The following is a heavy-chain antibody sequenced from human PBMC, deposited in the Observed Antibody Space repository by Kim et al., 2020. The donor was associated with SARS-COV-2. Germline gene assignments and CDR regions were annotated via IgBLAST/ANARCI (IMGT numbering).Heavy chain of an antibody. CDR1: GGSISSSSYY. Sequence: SETLSLTCTVSGGSISSSSYYWGWIRQPPGKGLEWIGSIYYSGSTYYNPSLKSRVTISVDTSKNQFSLKLSSVTAADTAVYYCARDKPPVGSPPYGMDA. CDR2: IYYSGST. D-gene: IGHD3-10*01. V-gene: IGHV4-39*07. CDR3: ARDKPPVGSPPYGMDA. J-gene: IGHJ6*01.